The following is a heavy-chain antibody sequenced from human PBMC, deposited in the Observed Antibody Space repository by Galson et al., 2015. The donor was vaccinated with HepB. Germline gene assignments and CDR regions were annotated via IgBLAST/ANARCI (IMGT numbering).Heavy chain of an antibody. CDR1: GYTFTGYY. V-gene: IGHV1-2*02. Sequence: SVKVSCKASGYTFTGYYMHWVRQAPGQGLEWMGWINPNSGGTNYAQKFQGRVTMTRDTSISTAHMELSRLRSDDTAVYYCARGRSSSLINWFDPWGQGTLVTVSS. CDR2: INPNSGGT. J-gene: IGHJ5*02. D-gene: IGHD2-2*01. CDR3: ARGRSSSLINWFDP.